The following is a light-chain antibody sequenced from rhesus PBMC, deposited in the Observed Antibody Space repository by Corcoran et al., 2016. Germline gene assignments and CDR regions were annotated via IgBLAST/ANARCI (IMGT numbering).Light chain of an antibody. CDR3: LQYSSSPRT. CDR1: QSISSW. J-gene: IGKJ1*01. Sequence: DIQMTQSPSSLSASVGDTVTITCRASQSISSWLDWYQQKPGKAPKLLVYKESSLQSGVPSRFSGRGSVTVFTLPISSLQPEDFATYYCLQYSSSPRTFGPGTKVEIK. CDR2: KES. V-gene: IGKV1-22*01.